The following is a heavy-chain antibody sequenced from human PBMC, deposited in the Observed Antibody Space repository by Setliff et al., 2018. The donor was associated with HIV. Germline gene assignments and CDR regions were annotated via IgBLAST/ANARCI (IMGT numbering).Heavy chain of an antibody. CDR2: MNTDGSST. Sequence: GGSLRLSCAASGFTFSSYWMHWVRQAPGKGLVWVFGMNTDGSSTRYADSVKGRFTISRDNAKNMLYLQMNSLSADDTAVYYCVRGSGYYYFDYWGQGTLVTVSS. V-gene: IGHV3-74*01. CDR3: VRGSGYYYFDY. CDR1: GFTFSSYW. D-gene: IGHD3-22*01. J-gene: IGHJ4*02.